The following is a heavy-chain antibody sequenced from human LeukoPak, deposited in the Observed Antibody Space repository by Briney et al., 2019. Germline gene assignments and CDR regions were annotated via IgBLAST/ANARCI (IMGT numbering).Heavy chain of an antibody. CDR1: GGSISSYY. D-gene: IGHD6-19*01. CDR3: ARDRGIAVAGLYYYYGMDV. CDR2: IYYSGST. Sequence: SETLSLTCTVPGGSISSYYWSWIRQPPGKGLEWIGYIYYSGSTNYNPSLKSRVTISVDTSKNQFSLKLSSVTAADTAVYYCARDRGIAVAGLYYYYGMDVWGQGTTVTVSS. J-gene: IGHJ6*02. V-gene: IGHV4-59*01.